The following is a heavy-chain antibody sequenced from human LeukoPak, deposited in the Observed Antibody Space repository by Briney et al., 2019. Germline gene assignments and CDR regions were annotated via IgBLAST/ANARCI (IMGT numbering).Heavy chain of an antibody. V-gene: IGHV3-23*01. CDR1: GFIVSNNY. CDR3: AKVEMSSVQAPFDY. J-gene: IGHJ4*02. D-gene: IGHD5-24*01. CDR2: VSGNGGST. Sequence: GGSLRLSCVASGFIVSNNYMSWVRQAPGKGLEWVSSVSGNGGSTYYADSVKGRFTISRDNSKNTLFLQVNSLRVEDTAVYYCAKVEMSSVQAPFDYWGQGTLVTVSS.